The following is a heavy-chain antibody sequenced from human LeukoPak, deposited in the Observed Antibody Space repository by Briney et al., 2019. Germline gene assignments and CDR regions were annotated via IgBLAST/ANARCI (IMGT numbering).Heavy chain of an antibody. J-gene: IGHJ3*02. CDR3: ARQWEDSSGWYRVFDM. CDR2: IYHSGNT. D-gene: IGHD6-19*01. CDR1: GGSISSSSYY. V-gene: IGHV4-39*01. Sequence: PSETLSLTCTVSGGSISSSSYYWGWIRQPPGKGLGWFGSIYHSGNTYYNPSLQSRVTISVDTSKNQFSLKLSSVTAADTAVYYCARQWEDSSGWYRVFDMWGQGTMVTVSS.